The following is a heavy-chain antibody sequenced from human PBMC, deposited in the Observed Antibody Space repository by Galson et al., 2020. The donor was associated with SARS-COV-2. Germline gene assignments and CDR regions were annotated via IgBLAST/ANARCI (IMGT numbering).Heavy chain of an antibody. CDR2: INLSGRT. Sequence: PSETLSLTCAVFGGSFSGYSWTWIRQPPGKGLEWLGEINLSGRTRYNPSLKSRVSMPVDTSKNQFSLRLSSVTAADTAVYYCARGFDGLYDSSGFFGLGVFFYYGLDVWGQGTTVSVSS. D-gene: IGHD3-22*01. V-gene: IGHV4-34*01. J-gene: IGHJ6*02. CDR3: ARGFDGLYDSSGFFGLGVFFYYGLDV. CDR1: GGSFSGYS.